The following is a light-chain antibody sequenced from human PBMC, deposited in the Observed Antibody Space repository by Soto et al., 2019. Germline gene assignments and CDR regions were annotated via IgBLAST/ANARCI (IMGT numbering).Light chain of an antibody. CDR1: SGHSSYA. CDR3: QTWGTGILV. Sequence: QTVVTQSPSASASLGASVKLTCTLSSGHSSYAIAWHQQQPEKGPRYLMKLSSDGSHSKGDGIPDRFSGSNSGAERYLTISSLQSEDEADYYCQTWGTGILVFGGGTQLTVL. V-gene: IGLV4-69*01. CDR2: LSSDGSH. J-gene: IGLJ3*02.